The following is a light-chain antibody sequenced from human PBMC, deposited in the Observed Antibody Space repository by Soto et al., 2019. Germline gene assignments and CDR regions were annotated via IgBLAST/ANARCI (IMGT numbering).Light chain of an antibody. Sequence: IVLTQSPGTLSLSPGERATLSCRASQSVSRSYLAWYQQKPGQAPRLLIYGASSRATGIPDRFRGSGSGTDFTLTISRLEPEDFAGYYCQQYGSCFTFGPGTKVDIK. CDR1: QSVSRSY. V-gene: IGKV3-20*01. CDR3: QQYGSCFT. CDR2: GAS. J-gene: IGKJ3*01.